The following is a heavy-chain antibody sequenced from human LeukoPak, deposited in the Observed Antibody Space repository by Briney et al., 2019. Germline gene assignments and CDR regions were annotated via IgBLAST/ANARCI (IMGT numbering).Heavy chain of an antibody. Sequence: SETLSLTCTVSGGSISTGSYYWDWIRQPPGKGLEWIGTIYYSGSTHYNPSLKSRVTISVDKSKNQFSLKLSPVTAADTAVYYCARATRYYYDSSGYPGAFDIWGQGTMVTVSS. D-gene: IGHD3-22*01. CDR3: ARATRYYYDSSGYPGAFDI. J-gene: IGHJ3*02. V-gene: IGHV4-39*07. CDR1: GGSISTGSYY. CDR2: IYYSGST.